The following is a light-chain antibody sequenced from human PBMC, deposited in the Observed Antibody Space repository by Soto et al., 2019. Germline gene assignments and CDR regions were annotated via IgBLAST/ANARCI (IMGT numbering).Light chain of an antibody. J-gene: IGKJ4*01. Sequence: DIVMTQSPLSVPVTPGEPASISCRSSQSLLHSSGNKQLDWYLQKPGQSPQLLIYLGSYRASGVAERFSGGGSGTDFKLKISRVEAEDVGIYYCMQSLQAPLTFGGGTKVEI. CDR2: LGS. CDR1: QSLLHSSGNKQ. CDR3: MQSLQAPLT. V-gene: IGKV2-28*01.